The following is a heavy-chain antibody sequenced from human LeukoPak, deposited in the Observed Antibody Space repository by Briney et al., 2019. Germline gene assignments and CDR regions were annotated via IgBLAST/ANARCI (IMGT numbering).Heavy chain of an antibody. CDR2: INPNSGGT. D-gene: IGHD1-26*01. CDR1: GYTFSGYY. J-gene: IGHJ4*02. CDR3: ARAVFSFTSASYHLGVLQY. V-gene: IGHV1-2*02. Sequence: ASVKVSCKASGYTFSGYYMHWVRQAPGQGLEWMGWINPNSGGTNYAQKFQGRVTMTRDTSISTAYMELSRLRSDDTAVYYCARAVFSFTSASYHLGVLQYWGRGTLVTVSS.